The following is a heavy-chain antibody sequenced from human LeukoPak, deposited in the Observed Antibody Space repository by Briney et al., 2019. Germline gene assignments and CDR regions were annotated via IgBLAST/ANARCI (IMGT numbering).Heavy chain of an antibody. CDR3: AMVVAANPYYYYYGMDV. J-gene: IGHJ6*02. Sequence: PGGSLRLSCAASGFTFSDYYMSWIRQAPGKGLEWVSYISSSSSYICYADSVRGRFTISRDNAKNSLYLQMNSLRAEDTAVYYCAMVVAANPYYYYYGMDVWGQGTTVTVSS. D-gene: IGHD2-15*01. CDR2: ISSSSSYI. V-gene: IGHV3-11*06. CDR1: GFTFSDYY.